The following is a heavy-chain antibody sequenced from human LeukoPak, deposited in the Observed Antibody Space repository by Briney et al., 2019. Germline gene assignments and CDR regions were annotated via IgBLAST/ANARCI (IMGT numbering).Heavy chain of an antibody. CDR3: AKKGGDFWSGYPYPFDY. D-gene: IGHD3-3*01. J-gene: IGHJ4*02. CDR1: GFTFSSYS. CDR2: ISSSSSYI. Sequence: GGSLRLSCAASGFTFSSYSMNWVRQAPGKGLEWVSSISSSSSYIYYADSVKGRFTISRDNSKNTLYLQMNSLRVEDTAVYYCAKKGGDFWSGYPYPFDYWGQGTLVTVSS. V-gene: IGHV3-21*01.